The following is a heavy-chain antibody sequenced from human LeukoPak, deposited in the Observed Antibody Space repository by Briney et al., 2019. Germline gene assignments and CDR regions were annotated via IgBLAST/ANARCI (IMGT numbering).Heavy chain of an antibody. J-gene: IGHJ4*02. CDR3: ARVVGYCSSTSCYGGAYFDY. V-gene: IGHV3-66*01. CDR1: GFTVSSNY. Sequence: GGSLRLSCAAFGFTVSSNYMSWVRQAPGKGLGWVSVIYSGGSTYYADSVKGRFTISRDNSKNTLYLQMNSLRAEDTAVYYCARVVGYCSSTSCYGGAYFDYWGQGTLVTVSS. D-gene: IGHD2-2*01. CDR2: IYSGGST.